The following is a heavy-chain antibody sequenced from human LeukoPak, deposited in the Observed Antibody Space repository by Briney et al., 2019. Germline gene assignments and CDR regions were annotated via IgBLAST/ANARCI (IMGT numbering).Heavy chain of an antibody. J-gene: IGHJ4*02. Sequence: PSETLSLTCAVYGGSFSGCYWSWIRQPPGKGLEWIGEINHSGSTNYNPSLKSRVTISVDTSKNQFSLKLSSVTAADTAVYYCARGSRKARLPLDYWGQGTLVTVSS. D-gene: IGHD2-15*01. CDR2: INHSGST. CDR3: ARGSRKARLPLDY. CDR1: GGSFSGCY. V-gene: IGHV4-34*01.